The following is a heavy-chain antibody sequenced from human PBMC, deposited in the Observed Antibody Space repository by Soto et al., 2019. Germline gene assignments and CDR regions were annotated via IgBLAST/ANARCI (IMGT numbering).Heavy chain of an antibody. V-gene: IGHV3-15*07. CDR3: TTEYYYDSSGYSIMDAFDI. D-gene: IGHD3-22*01. J-gene: IGHJ3*02. CDR1: SVSNAW. CDR2: IKSKTDGGTT. Sequence: SVSNAWMNWVRQAPGKGLEWVGRIKSKTDGGTTDYDATVKGRFTISRDDSKNTLYLQMNSLKTEDTAVYYCTTEYYYDSSGYSIMDAFDIWGQGPMVTVSS.